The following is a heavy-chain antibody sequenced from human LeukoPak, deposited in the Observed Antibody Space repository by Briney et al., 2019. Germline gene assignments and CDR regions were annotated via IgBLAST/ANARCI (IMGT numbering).Heavy chain of an antibody. CDR3: AKDGMDSGDPNGFDP. J-gene: IGHJ5*02. CDR2: ISGSGGST. V-gene: IGHV3-23*01. D-gene: IGHD3-10*01. CDR1: GFTFNSYA. Sequence: GGSLRLSCAASGFTFNSYAMSWVRQAAGKGLEWVSSISGSGGSTYYADSVKGRFTISRDSSKNMLYLQMNTLRAEDTAIYYCAKDGMDSGDPNGFDPWGQGTLVTVSS.